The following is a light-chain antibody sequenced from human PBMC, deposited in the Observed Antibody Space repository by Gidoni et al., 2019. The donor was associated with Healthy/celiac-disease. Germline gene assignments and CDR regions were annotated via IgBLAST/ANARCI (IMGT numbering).Light chain of an antibody. CDR3: QQYGSSYN. V-gene: IGKV3-20*01. Sequence: EIVLTQSPGTLSLSPGERATLSCRASQSVSSSYLAWYQQKPGQAPRLLIYGASSRATGIPDRFSGSGSGTDLTLTISRLEAEDFAVYYCQQYGSSYNFGQGTKLEIK. J-gene: IGKJ2*01. CDR2: GAS. CDR1: QSVSSSY.